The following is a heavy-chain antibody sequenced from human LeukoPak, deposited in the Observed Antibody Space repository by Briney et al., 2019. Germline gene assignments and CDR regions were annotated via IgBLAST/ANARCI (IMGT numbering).Heavy chain of an antibody. D-gene: IGHD1/OR15-1a*01. CDR3: AKSTVGTNDY. J-gene: IGHJ4*02. CDR2: ISGSGGST. V-gene: IGHV3-23*01. CDR1: GFTFSRYA. Sequence: GGSLRLSCADSGFTFSRYAMSWVRQAPGKGLEWVSAISGSGGSTYYADSVEGRFTISRDNSKNTLYLQMNSLRAEDTAVYYCAKSTVGTNDYWGQGTLVTVSS.